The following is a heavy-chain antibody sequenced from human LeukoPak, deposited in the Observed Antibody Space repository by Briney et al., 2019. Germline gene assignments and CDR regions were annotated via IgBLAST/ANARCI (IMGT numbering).Heavy chain of an antibody. CDR3: AREYYDFWRSYYYMDV. Sequence: SVKVSCKASGGTFSSYAISWVRQAPGQGLEWMGRIIPIFGTANYAQKFQGRVTITTDESTSTAYMELSSLRSEDTAVYYCAREYYDFWRSYYYMDVWGKGTTVTVSS. CDR2: IIPIFGTA. J-gene: IGHJ6*03. CDR1: GGTFSSYA. V-gene: IGHV1-69*05. D-gene: IGHD3-3*01.